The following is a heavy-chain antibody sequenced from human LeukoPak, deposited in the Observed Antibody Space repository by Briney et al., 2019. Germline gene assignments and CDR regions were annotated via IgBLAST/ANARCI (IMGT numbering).Heavy chain of an antibody. D-gene: IGHD3-3*01. CDR1: GGSISSGGYY. CDR2: IYYSGST. J-gene: IGHJ6*03. V-gene: IGHV4-31*03. Sequence: PSETLSLTCTVSGGSISSGGYYWSWIRQHPGKGLEWIGYIYYSGSTYYNPSLKSRVTISVDTSKNQFSLKLSSVTAADTAVYYCARENNYDFWSALLYLGNYYYMDVWGKGTTVTVSS. CDR3: ARENNYDFWSALLYLGNYYYMDV.